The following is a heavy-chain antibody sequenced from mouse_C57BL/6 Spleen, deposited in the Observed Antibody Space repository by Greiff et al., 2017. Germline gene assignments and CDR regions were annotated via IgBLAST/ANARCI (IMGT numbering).Heavy chain of an antibody. D-gene: IGHD1-1*01. V-gene: IGHV1-54*01. CDR1: GYAFTNYL. Sequence: QVQLQQSGAELVRPGTSVKVSCKASGYAFTNYLIEWVKQRPGQGLEWIGVINPGSGGTNYNEKFKGKATLTADKSSSTAYVQLSSLTSEDSAVYFCARNYGSSYGYYFDYWGQGTTLTVSS. CDR3: ARNYGSSYGYYFDY. CDR2: INPGSGGT. J-gene: IGHJ2*01.